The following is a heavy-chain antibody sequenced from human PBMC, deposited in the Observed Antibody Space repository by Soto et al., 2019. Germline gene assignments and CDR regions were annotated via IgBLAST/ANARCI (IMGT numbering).Heavy chain of an antibody. Sequence: QVQLVESGGGLVKPGGSLRLSCAASGFTFSDHYMTWLRQAPGKGLEWLSYISSSGTTIYYAESERGRFTISRDNAKNSLYLQMNSLRVEDSAVYYCARVGDMAYKDWGQGTLVTVSP. V-gene: IGHV3-11*01. D-gene: IGHD3-3*01. J-gene: IGHJ4*02. CDR1: GFTFSDHY. CDR2: ISSSGTTI. CDR3: ARVGDMAYKD.